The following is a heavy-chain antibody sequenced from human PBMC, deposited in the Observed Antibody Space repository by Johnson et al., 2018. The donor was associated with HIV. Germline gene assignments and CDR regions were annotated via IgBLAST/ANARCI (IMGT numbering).Heavy chain of an antibody. D-gene: IGHD2-15*01. V-gene: IGHV3-11*04. CDR3: ARVGVVGVPNAFDV. CDR2: ISTITNTV. Sequence: VQLVESGGCVVRPGGSLRLSCAASGFIFSDYYMTWFRQAPGKGLEWVSYISTITNTVFYAGSVKGRFTISRDNAKNSLYLQMNSLRAEDTAVYYCARVGVVGVPNAFDVAGQGTLVTVSS. CDR1: GFIFSDYY. J-gene: IGHJ3*01.